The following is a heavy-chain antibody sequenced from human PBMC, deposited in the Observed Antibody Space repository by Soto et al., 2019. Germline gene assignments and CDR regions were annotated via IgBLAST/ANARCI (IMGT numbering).Heavy chain of an antibody. V-gene: IGHV6-1*01. J-gene: IGHJ3*02. CDR2: TYYRSKWYN. Sequence: SQTLSLTCAISGDSVSSNSSAWNWIRQSPSRGLEWLGRTYYRSKWYNDYAVSVKSRITINPDTSKNQFSLQLNSVTPEDTAVYYCARDRTPAGYSSGWSHDAFDIWGQGTMVTVSS. D-gene: IGHD6-19*01. CDR1: GDSVSSNSSA. CDR3: ARDRTPAGYSSGWSHDAFDI.